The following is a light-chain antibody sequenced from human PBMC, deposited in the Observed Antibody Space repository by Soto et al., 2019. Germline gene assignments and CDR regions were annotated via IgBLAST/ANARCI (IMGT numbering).Light chain of an antibody. CDR2: DAS. Sequence: EIVLTQSPDTLSVSPGERATLSCRASQSISRTLAWYQQKSGQPPRLLIYDASTRATGFPARFSGSGSGTDFTLTISSLEPEDFALYYCQQRISWPPTFGQGTKVEIQ. CDR1: QSISRT. V-gene: IGKV3-11*01. J-gene: IGKJ1*01. CDR3: QQRISWPPT.